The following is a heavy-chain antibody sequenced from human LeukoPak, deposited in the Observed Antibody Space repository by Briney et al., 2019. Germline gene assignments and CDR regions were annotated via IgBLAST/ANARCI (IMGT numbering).Heavy chain of an antibody. CDR1: GFTFNTYA. D-gene: IGHD3-22*01. J-gene: IGHJ6*03. CDR2: IGGSGSKT. Sequence: GGSLRLSCAASGFTFNTYAMSWVRQAPGKGLEWVSVIGGSGSKTYYADSVKGRFTISRDNSKKTLYLQMSSLRAEDTAVYYCAKDSYDSSGYYHPDYMDVWGKGTTVTVSS. V-gene: IGHV3-23*01. CDR3: AKDSYDSSGYYHPDYMDV.